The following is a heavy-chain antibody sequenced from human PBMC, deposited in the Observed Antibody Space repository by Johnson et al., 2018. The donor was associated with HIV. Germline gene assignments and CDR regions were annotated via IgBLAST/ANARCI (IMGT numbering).Heavy chain of an antibody. CDR2: LWYDGTTA. D-gene: IGHD3-16*01. V-gene: IGHV3-33*01. CDR3: ARPLGPPLWHDAFDI. Sequence: QVQLVESGGGVVQPGGSLRLSCAASGFTFSSYGMHWVRQAPGKGLEWVAILWYDGTTAFYADSVKGRFTISRDTSKKMLYLQMNSLRVDDTAVYYCARPLGPPLWHDAFDIWGQGTMVTVSS. J-gene: IGHJ3*02. CDR1: GFTFSSYG.